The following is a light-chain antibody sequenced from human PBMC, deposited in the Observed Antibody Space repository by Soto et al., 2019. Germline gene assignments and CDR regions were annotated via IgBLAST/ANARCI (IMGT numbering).Light chain of an antibody. CDR3: CSYAGSNNGV. J-gene: IGLJ3*02. CDR1: SSDVGGYNY. CDR2: EVS. V-gene: IGLV2-8*01. Sequence: QSALTQPPSASGSPGQSVTISCTGTSSDVGGYNYVSWYQQHPGKAPKLMIYEVSKRPSGVPDRFSGSKSGNTASLTVSGLQAEDEADYYCCSYAGSNNGVFGGGTQLTVL.